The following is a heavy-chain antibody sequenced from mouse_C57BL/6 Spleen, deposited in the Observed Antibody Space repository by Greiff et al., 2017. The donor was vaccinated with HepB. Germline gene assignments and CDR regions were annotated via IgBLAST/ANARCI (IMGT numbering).Heavy chain of an antibody. Sequence: VQRVESGAELVKPGASVKISCKASGYAFSSYWMNWVKQRPGKGLEWIGQIYPGDGDTNYNGKFKGKATLTADKSSSTAYMQLSSLTSEDSAVYFCARWGTTVVSYWGQGTLGTVS. CDR3: ARWGTTVVSY. CDR1: GYAFSSYW. V-gene: IGHV1-80*01. CDR2: IYPGDGDT. D-gene: IGHD1-1*01. J-gene: IGHJ3*01.